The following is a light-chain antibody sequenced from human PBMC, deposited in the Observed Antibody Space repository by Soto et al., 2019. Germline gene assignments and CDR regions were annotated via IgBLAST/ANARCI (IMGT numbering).Light chain of an antibody. CDR1: RSDIGGYNY. CDR3: NSYTSTTTAWV. CDR2: DVS. Sequence: QSALTQPASVTGSPGQSITISCTGTRSDIGGYNYVSWYQQHSGKAPKLMIYDVSNWPSGVSNRFSGSKSGNTASLTISGLQADDEADYYCNSYTSTTTAWVFGGGTQLTVL. J-gene: IGLJ3*02. V-gene: IGLV2-14*01.